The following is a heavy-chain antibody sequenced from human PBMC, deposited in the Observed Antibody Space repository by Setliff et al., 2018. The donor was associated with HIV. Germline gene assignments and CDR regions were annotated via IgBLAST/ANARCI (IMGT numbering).Heavy chain of an antibody. J-gene: IGHJ5*02. CDR1: GDSVSTRNSF. D-gene: IGHD5-12*01. V-gene: IGHV4-39*01. CDR2: FSYNGGR. CDR3: VKHVDSDFSGYEIRQCDR. Sequence: PSETLSLTCTVSGDSVSTRNSFWGWIRQPPGKGLEWIGSFSYNGGRRYTPSLKSRVTISADMSKNQFSLNLNSVTAADTAVYYCVKHVDSDFSGYEIRQCDRWGQGTLVTVSS.